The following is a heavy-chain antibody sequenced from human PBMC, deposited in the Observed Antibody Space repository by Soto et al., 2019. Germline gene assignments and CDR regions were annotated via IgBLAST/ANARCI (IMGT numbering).Heavy chain of an antibody. Sequence: QVQLQESGPGLVKPSQTLSLTCTVSGGSITSDYSCWSWIRQPPGEGLEWIGHIIDSGTTYTNPSLRSQVDISLDASKNHFSLTLSSLTAEDTAVYYCARGPSGDKVHYWGQGALVTVSS. CDR1: GGSITSDYSC. V-gene: IGHV4-30-4*01. CDR2: IIDSGTT. J-gene: IGHJ4*02. CDR3: ARGPSGDKVHY. D-gene: IGHD7-27*01.